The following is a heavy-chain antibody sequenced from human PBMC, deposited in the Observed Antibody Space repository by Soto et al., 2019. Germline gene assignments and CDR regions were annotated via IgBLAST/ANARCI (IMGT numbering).Heavy chain of an antibody. CDR2: ISGSGGST. CDR3: ARPIDDYSNYGGMDV. Sequence: EVQLLESGGGLVQPGGSLRLSCAASGFTFSSYAMSWVRQAPGKGLEWVSAISGSGGSTYYADSVKGRFTISRDNSKNTLYLQMNSLRAEDTAVYYCARPIDDYSNYGGMDVWGQGTTVTVSS. J-gene: IGHJ6*02. D-gene: IGHD4-4*01. V-gene: IGHV3-23*01. CDR1: GFTFSSYA.